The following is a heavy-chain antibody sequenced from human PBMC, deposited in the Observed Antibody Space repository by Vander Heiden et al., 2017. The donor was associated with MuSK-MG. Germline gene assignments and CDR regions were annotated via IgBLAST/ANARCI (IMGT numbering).Heavy chain of an antibody. J-gene: IGHJ4*02. CDR1: GGSISSSSYY. D-gene: IGHD3-10*01. V-gene: IGHV4-39*01. CDR3: ARSKNYYGSGSPTSPDY. Sequence: QLQLQESGPGLVKPSETLSLTCTVSGGSISSSSYYWGWIRQHPGKGLEWIGSIYYSGSTYYHPSLKSRVTISVDTSKNQFSLKLSSVPAADPAVYYCARSKNYYGSGSPTSPDYWGQGTLVTVSS. CDR2: IYYSGST.